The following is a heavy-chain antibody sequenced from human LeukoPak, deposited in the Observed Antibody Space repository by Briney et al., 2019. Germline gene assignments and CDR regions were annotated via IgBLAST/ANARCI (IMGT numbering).Heavy chain of an antibody. V-gene: IGHV3-66*02. J-gene: IGHJ4*02. D-gene: IGHD3-22*01. Sequence: GGSLRLSCAASGFTVSSDYMGWVRQAPGKGLEYVSIIYGGGDTFYADSVKGRFTISRDNSKNTLYLQMNSLRAEDTAVDYCARDSHKLHSSAYFYFFDYWGQGTLVSVSS. CDR1: GFTVSSDY. CDR3: ARDSHKLHSSAYFYFFDY. CDR2: IYGGGDT.